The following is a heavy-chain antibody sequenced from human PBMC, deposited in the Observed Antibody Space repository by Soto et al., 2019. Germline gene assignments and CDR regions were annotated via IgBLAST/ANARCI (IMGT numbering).Heavy chain of an antibody. V-gene: IGHV3-23*01. D-gene: IGHD1-26*01. J-gene: IGHJ4*02. Sequence: GGSLRLSCAASGFTISSYAMSWVRQAPGKGLEWVSAISGSGGSTYYADSVKGRFTISRDNSKNTLYLQMNSLRAEDTAVYYCAKDPNFSGVTRFDYWGQGTLVTVSS. CDR2: ISGSGGST. CDR1: GFTISSYA. CDR3: AKDPNFSGVTRFDY.